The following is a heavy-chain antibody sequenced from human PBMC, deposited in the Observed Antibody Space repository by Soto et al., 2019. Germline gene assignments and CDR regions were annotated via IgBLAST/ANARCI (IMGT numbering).Heavy chain of an antibody. V-gene: IGHV1-69*04. CDR1: GCTFSSYT. CDR2: IIPILGIA. J-gene: IGHJ6*02. CDR3: ARDGYRYGYPTDYYYYGMAV. D-gene: IGHD5-18*01. Sequence: SVKVSCKASGCTFSSYTISWVRQAPGQGLEWMGRIIPILGIANYAQKFQGRVTITADKSTSTAYMELRSLRSDDTAVYYCARDGYRYGYPTDYYYYGMAVWGQGTTVTVSS.